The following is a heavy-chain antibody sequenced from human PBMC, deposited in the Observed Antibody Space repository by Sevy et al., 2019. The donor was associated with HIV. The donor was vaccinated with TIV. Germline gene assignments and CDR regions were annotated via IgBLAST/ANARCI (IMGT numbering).Heavy chain of an antibody. CDR2: IRSQAYGGTT. V-gene: IGHV3-49*04. CDR3: IKVGRGWPAEYFQH. D-gene: IGHD6-19*01. J-gene: IGHJ1*01. CDR1: GFTFGDYP. Sequence: GGSLRLSCTASGFTFGDYPMSWVHQAPGKGLEWVGFIRSQAYGGTTEYAASVKGRFTISRDYSKSIAYLQMNSLKTEDTAVYYCIKVGRGWPAEYFQHWGQGTLVTVSS.